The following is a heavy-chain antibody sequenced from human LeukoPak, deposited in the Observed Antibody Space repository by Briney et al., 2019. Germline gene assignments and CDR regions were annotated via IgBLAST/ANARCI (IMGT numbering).Heavy chain of an antibody. D-gene: IGHD5-24*01. CDR2: IWYDGSNK. Sequence: PGGSLRLSCAASGFTFSSYGMHWVRQAPGKGLEWVAVIWYDGSNKYYADSVKGRFTISRDNAKNSLYLQMNSLRAEDTAVYYCARDAEVEMATYAPYWGQGTLVTVSS. CDR3: ARDAEVEMATYAPY. J-gene: IGHJ4*02. CDR1: GFTFSSYG. V-gene: IGHV3-33*01.